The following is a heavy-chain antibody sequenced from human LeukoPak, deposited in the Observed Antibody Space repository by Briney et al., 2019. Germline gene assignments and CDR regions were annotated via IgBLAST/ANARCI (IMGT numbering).Heavy chain of an antibody. CDR1: GGSISSGGYY. CDR2: IYHTETS. V-gene: IGHV4-30-2*02. CDR3: ASSTESSSSTAAEYFQH. J-gene: IGHJ1*01. Sequence: SETLSLTCTVSGGSISSGGYYWSWLRQPPGKGLEWIAYIYHTETSYYNPSLKSRVTISVDRSKNQFSLKLSSVTAADTAVYYCASSTESSSSTAAEYFQHWGQGTLVTVSS. D-gene: IGHD6-13*01.